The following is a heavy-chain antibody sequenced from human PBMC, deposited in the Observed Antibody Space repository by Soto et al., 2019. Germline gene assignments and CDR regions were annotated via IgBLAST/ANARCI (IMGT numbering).Heavy chain of an antibody. CDR1: GDSVSNDNYY. CDR2: IYYSGTT. Sequence: SETLSLTCAVSGDSVSNDNYYWSWIRQPPGKGLEWIGYIYYSGTTNYNSYLKSRLSLSVDMSKNQFSLKLASVTAADTAVYFCARSQRGRTAFTFNYWGQGALVTVSS. V-gene: IGHV4-61*01. D-gene: IGHD3-16*01. J-gene: IGHJ4*02. CDR3: ARSQRGRTAFTFNY.